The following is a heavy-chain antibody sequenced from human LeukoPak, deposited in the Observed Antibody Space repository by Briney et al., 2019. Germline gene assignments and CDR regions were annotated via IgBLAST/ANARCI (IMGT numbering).Heavy chain of an antibody. CDR3: ARYKGGGDCPY. V-gene: IGHV3-30*03. J-gene: IGHJ4*02. D-gene: IGHD2-21*02. Sequence: PGRSLRLSCAASGFTFSSYGMHWVRQAPGKGLEWVAVISYDGSNKYYADSVKGRFTISRDNSKNTLYLQMSSLRAEDTAVYYCARYKGGGDCPYWGQGTLVTVSS. CDR2: ISYDGSNK. CDR1: GFTFSSYG.